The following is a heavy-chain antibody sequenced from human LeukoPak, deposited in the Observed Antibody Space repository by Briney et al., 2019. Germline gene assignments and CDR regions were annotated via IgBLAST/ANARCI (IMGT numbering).Heavy chain of an antibody. V-gene: IGHV4-38-2*02. CDR2: IYHSGNT. D-gene: IGHD2-2*01. J-gene: IGHJ5*02. CDR3: ARSYCSSTSCPGDWFDP. CDR1: GYSISSGYY. Sequence: PSETLSLTCTVSGYSISSGYYWGWVRQPPGKGLEWIGGIYHSGNTYYNPSLGSRVTMSVDTSKNQFSLKLSSVTAADTAVYYCARSYCSSTSCPGDWFDPWGQGTLVTVSS.